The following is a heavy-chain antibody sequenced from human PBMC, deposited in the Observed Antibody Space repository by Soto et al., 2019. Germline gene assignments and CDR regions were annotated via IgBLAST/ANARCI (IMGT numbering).Heavy chain of an antibody. CDR3: ARVMTTVTWPYYFDY. V-gene: IGHV1-18*01. Sequence: ASVKVSCKASGYTFTSYGISWVRQAPGQGPEWMGWISAYNGNTNYAQNLQGRVTMATDTSTSTAFMELRSLGSDDTAIYYCARVMTTVTWPYYFDYWGQGTLVTVSS. D-gene: IGHD4-17*01. CDR2: ISAYNGNT. CDR1: GYTFTSYG. J-gene: IGHJ4*02.